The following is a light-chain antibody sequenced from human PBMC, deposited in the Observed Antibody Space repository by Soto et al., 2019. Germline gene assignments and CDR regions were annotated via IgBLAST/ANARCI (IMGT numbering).Light chain of an antibody. J-gene: IGKJ1*01. CDR3: QQYGSSGT. Sequence: EIVLTQSPGTLCLSPGEMATLSGGASQSVSNNYLAWYQQKPGQAPRLLIYGASNRATGIPDRFSGSGSGTDFTLTISRLEPEDFAVYYCQQYGSSGTFGQGTKVDIK. CDR2: GAS. V-gene: IGKV3-20*01. CDR1: QSVSNNY.